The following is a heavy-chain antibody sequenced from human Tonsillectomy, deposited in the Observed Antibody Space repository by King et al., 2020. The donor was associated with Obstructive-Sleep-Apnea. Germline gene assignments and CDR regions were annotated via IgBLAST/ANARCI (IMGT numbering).Heavy chain of an antibody. J-gene: IGHJ6*02. D-gene: IGHD3-22*01. Sequence: VQLVESGGGLVQPGGSLRLSCAASGFTFSSYAMSWVCQAPGKGLEWVSAISGSGGRTDYADSVKGRFTISRGNSKNTLYLQMNSLRAEDTAVYYCARVGKYYDSSGPYGMDVWGQGTTVTVSS. V-gene: IGHV3-23*04. CDR2: ISGSGGRT. CDR3: ARVGKYYDSSGPYGMDV. CDR1: GFTFSSYA.